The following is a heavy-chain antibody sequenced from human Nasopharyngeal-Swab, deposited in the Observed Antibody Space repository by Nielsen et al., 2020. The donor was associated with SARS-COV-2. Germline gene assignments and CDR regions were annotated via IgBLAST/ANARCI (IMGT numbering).Heavy chain of an antibody. J-gene: IGHJ6*02. V-gene: IGHV2-26*01. CDR2: IFSNDEK. D-gene: IGHD6-6*01. Sequence: PGKALEWLAHIFSNDEKSYSTSLKSRLTFSKDTSKSQVVLTMTNMDPVDTVTYYCARIKRYSSSSGADYYYGMDVWGQGTTVTVSS. CDR3: ARIKRYSSSSGADYYYGMDV.